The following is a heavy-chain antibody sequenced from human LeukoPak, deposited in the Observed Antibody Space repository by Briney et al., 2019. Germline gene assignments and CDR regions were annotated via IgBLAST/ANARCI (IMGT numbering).Heavy chain of an antibody. CDR3: ARHRLVDTAREGLGY. CDR1: GGSISSYY. D-gene: IGHD5-18*01. V-gene: IGHV4-59*01. Sequence: SETLSLTCTVSGGSISSYYWSWIRQPPGKGLEWIGYIYYSGSTNYNPSLKSRLTISVDASKNQFSLKLSSVTAADTAVYYCARHRLVDTAREGLGYWGQGTLVTVSS. J-gene: IGHJ4*02. CDR2: IYYSGST.